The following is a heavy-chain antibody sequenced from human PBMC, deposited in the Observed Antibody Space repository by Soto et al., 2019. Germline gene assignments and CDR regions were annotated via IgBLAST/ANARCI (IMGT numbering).Heavy chain of an antibody. CDR3: ANSPGITGGYDMDV. J-gene: IGHJ6*03. D-gene: IGHD1-20*01. CDR2: ISGSGGST. CDR1: GFTFSSYA. V-gene: IGHV3-23*01. Sequence: EVQLLESGGGLVQPGGSLRLSCAASGFTFSSYAMSWVRQAPGKGLEWVSAISGSGGSTYYADSVKGRFTISRDNSKNTLYLQMNSLRAEDTAVYYCANSPGITGGYDMDVWGKGTTVTVSS.